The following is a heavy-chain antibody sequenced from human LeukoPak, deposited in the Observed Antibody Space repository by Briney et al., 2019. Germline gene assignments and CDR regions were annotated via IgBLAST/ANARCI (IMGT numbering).Heavy chain of an antibody. CDR3: ARAQGIDGAFDI. CDR2: ISSSSSYI. D-gene: IGHD6-13*01. Sequence: PGGSLRLSCAASGFTFSSYSMNWVRQAPGKGLEWVASISSSSSYIYYADSVKGRFTISRGNAKNSLYLQMNSLRAEDTAVYYCARAQGIDGAFDIWGQGTMVTVSS. V-gene: IGHV3-21*01. J-gene: IGHJ3*02. CDR1: GFTFSSYS.